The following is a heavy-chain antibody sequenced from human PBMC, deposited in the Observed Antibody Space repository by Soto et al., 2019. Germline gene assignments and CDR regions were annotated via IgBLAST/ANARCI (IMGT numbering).Heavy chain of an antibody. V-gene: IGHV4-30-4*01. Sequence: QVQLQESGPGLVMPSQTLSLTCAVSGGSIDDINSYWTWIRQSPGRSPEWIGYIHNTGNTFYSPSLKRRLAISIDRYKGQFSLKLSAVTAADTAFYYCARSTYGEGYPHFFADWGQGTLVTVSS. J-gene: IGHJ4*02. CDR3: ARSTYGEGYPHFFAD. D-gene: IGHD3-16*02. CDR2: IHNTGNT. CDR1: GGSIDDINSY.